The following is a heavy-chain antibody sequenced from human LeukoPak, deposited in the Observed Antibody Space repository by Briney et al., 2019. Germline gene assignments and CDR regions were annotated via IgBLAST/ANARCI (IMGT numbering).Heavy chain of an antibody. CDR1: GLSFSSRW. Sequence: SGGSLRLSCAASGLSFSSRWMNWVRQAPGKGLEWVANIKQDGSEKYYVDSVKGRFTISRDNAKNSLYLQMNSLRAEDTAVYYCARAGLLWFGESRMDVWGQGTTVTISS. J-gene: IGHJ6*02. D-gene: IGHD3-10*01. CDR2: IKQDGSEK. V-gene: IGHV3-7*01. CDR3: ARAGLLWFGESRMDV.